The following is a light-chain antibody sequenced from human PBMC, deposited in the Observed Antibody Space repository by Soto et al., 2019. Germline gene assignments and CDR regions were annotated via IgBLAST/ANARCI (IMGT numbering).Light chain of an antibody. CDR1: QNINNF. CDR3: QQSSRPPIT. Sequence: DIPMTQYPSSLSASVGDRITITCRASQNINNFLNWYQQKPGKAPKLLIYETSSLQSGVPSRFSGSGSGTYFTLTINSLQPEDFATYYCQQSSRPPITFGQGTRLESK. CDR2: ETS. V-gene: IGKV1-39*01. J-gene: IGKJ5*01.